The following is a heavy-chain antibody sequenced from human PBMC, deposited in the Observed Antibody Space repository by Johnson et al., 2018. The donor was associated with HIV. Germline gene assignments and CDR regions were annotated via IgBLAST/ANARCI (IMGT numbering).Heavy chain of an antibody. V-gene: IGHV3-7*03. J-gene: IGHJ3*02. CDR3: ARESLPGYSSSNDAFDI. CDR2: IKQDGSEK. CDR1: GFSFRSYW. Sequence: EVQLVESGGGLVRPGGSLRLSCAASGFSFRSYWMSWVRQAPGKGLEWVANIKQDGSEKYYVDSVKGLFTISRDNAKNSLYLQMNSLRAEDTAVYYCARESLPGYSSSNDAFDIWGQGTMVTVSS. D-gene: IGHD6-13*01.